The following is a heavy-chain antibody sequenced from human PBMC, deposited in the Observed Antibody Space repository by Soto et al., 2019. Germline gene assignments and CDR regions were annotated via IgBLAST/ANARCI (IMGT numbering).Heavy chain of an antibody. J-gene: IGHJ4*02. V-gene: IGHV3-23*01. Sequence: EVRLLESGGGLVQPGGSLRLSCAASGFTFSNYAMTWVRQAPGKGLEWVSTMSGTAGNTYYADSVKGRFTISRDNSKNTLYLQMNSLRAEDTAVYYCAKKYYFGSGSYVFYFDYWGQGTLVTVSS. CDR2: MSGTAGNT. CDR3: AKKYYFGSGSYVFYFDY. CDR1: GFTFSNYA. D-gene: IGHD3-10*01.